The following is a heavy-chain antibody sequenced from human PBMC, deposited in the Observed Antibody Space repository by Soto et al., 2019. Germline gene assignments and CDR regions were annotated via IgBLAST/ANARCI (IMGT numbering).Heavy chain of an antibody. J-gene: IGHJ4*02. CDR3: ASLEPGIAAAGTGKIDY. CDR1: GFTFSSYS. V-gene: IGHV3-48*01. Sequence: SGWSLRLSCAASGFTFSSYSMNWVRQAPGKGLEWVSYISSSSSTIYYADSVKGRFTISRDNAKNSLYLQMNSLRAEDTAVYYCASLEPGIAAAGTGKIDYWGQGTLVTVSS. D-gene: IGHD6-13*01. CDR2: ISSSSSTI.